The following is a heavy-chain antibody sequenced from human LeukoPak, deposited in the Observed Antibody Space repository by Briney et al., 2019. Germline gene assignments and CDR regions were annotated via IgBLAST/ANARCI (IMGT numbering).Heavy chain of an antibody. Sequence: SETLSLTCTVSGGSISSYYWSWIRQPPGKGLEWIGYIYYSGSTNYNPSLKSRVTISVDTSKNQFSLKLSSVTAPDTAVYYCARDYGLGSSWYDYWGQGTLVTVSS. CDR2: IYYSGST. CDR1: GGSISSYY. V-gene: IGHV4-59*01. CDR3: ARDYGLGSSWYDY. D-gene: IGHD6-13*01. J-gene: IGHJ4*02.